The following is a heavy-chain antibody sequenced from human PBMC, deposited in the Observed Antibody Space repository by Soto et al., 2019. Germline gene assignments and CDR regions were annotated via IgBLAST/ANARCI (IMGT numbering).Heavy chain of an antibody. J-gene: IGHJ4*02. CDR3: ARATWSFYGSGKRRSDPYYFDY. CDR2: IYYSGST. Sequence: SETLSLTCTVSGGSISSYYWSWIRQPPGKGLERIGYIYYSGSTNYNPSLKSRVTISVDTSKNQFSLKLSSVTAADTAVYYCARATWSFYGSGKRRSDPYYFDYWGQGTLVTVSS. CDR1: GGSISSYY. D-gene: IGHD3-10*01. V-gene: IGHV4-59*01.